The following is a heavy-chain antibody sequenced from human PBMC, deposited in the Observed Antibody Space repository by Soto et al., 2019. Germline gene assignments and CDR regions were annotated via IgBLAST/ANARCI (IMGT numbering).Heavy chain of an antibody. Sequence: SETLSLTCTVSGGSISSSTYYWGWMRQPPGKGLEWIASFFIGGNTYYNPSLKSRVTISVDTSKNQFSLKLSSVTAADTAVYYCARVCGGDCHYGMDVWGQGTTVTVSS. CDR3: ARVCGGDCHYGMDV. V-gene: IGHV4-39*07. CDR2: FFIGGNT. J-gene: IGHJ6*02. CDR1: GGSISSSTYY. D-gene: IGHD2-21*02.